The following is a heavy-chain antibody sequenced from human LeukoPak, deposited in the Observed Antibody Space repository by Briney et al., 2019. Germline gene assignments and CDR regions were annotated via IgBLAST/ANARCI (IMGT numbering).Heavy chain of an antibody. CDR2: ISGSGGST. CDR3: AKDHGPWLMAPFDY. D-gene: IGHD6-19*01. CDR1: GFTFSSYA. Sequence: GGSLRLSCAASGFTFSSYAMSWVRQAPGKGLEWVSAISGSGGSTDYADSVKARFTISRDNSNTTLSLQMTSLRAEDTAVYYCAKDHGPWLMAPFDYWGQGTLVTVSS. V-gene: IGHV3-23*01. J-gene: IGHJ4*02.